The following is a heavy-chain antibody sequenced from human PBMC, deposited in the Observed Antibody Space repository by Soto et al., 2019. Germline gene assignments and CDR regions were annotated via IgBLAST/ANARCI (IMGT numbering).Heavy chain of an antibody. D-gene: IGHD3-3*01. CDR3: AKGAYYDFWSGYLAFDF. CDR2: ISGSGDNT. J-gene: IGHJ4*02. CDR1: GLTFSSYV. Sequence: GGSLRLSCAASGLTFSSYVISWVRQAPGKGLEWVSAISGSGDNTYYADSVKGRFTISRDNSKNTLYLQMNSLRAEDTAVYYCAKGAYYDFWSGYLAFDFWGQGALVTVS. V-gene: IGHV3-23*01.